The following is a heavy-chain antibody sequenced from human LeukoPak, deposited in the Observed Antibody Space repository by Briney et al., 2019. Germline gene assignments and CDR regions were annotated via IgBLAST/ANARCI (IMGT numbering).Heavy chain of an antibody. D-gene: IGHD1-26*01. CDR3: AKGSLSGSLDY. CDR1: GFTFDDYA. Sequence: GGSLRLSCAASGFTFDDYAMHWVRQAPGKGLEWVSGISWNSGSIGYADSVKGRFTISRDNAKNSLYLQMNSLRAEDTALYYCAKGSLSGSLDYWGQGTLVTVSS. J-gene: IGHJ4*02. V-gene: IGHV3-9*01. CDR2: ISWNSGSI.